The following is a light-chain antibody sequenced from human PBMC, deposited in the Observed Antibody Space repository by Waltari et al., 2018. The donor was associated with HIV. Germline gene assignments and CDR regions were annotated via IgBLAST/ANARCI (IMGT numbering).Light chain of an antibody. V-gene: IGLV2-14*01. CDR3: SSYTSSSTLDVV. CDR2: EVS. CDR1: SSDVGGYNY. Sequence: QSALTQPASVSGSPGQSITISCTGTSSDVGGYNYVSWYPQHPGKAPTLFIYEVSNRPSGFSNRFSGSKSGNTASLTISWLQAEDEADYYCSSYTSSSTLDVVFGGGTKLTVL. J-gene: IGLJ2*01.